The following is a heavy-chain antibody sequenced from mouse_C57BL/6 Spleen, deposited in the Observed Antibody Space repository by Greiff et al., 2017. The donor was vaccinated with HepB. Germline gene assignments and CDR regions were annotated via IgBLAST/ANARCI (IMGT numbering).Heavy chain of an antibody. D-gene: IGHD2-10*02. J-gene: IGHJ1*03. CDR3: ARALESWYFDV. CDR2: INYDGSST. CDR1: GFTFSDYY. V-gene: IGHV5-16*01. Sequence: DVQLVESEGGLVQPGSSMKLSCTASGFTFSDYYMAWVRQVPEKGLGWVANINYDGSSTYYLDSLKSRFIISRDNAKNILYLQMSSLKSEDTATYYCARALESWYFDVWGTGTTVTVSS.